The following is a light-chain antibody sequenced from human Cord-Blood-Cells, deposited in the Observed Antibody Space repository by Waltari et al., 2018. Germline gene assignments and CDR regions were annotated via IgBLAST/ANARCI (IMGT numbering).Light chain of an antibody. Sequence: IRMTQSPSSFSASTGDRVTITCRASQGISSYLAWYQQKPGKSPKLLIYASSTLQSGVPSRFSGSGSGTDFTLTISCLQSEDFATYYCQQYYSYPFTFGPGTKVDIK. J-gene: IGKJ3*01. CDR3: QQYYSYPFT. CDR1: QGISSY. CDR2: ASS. V-gene: IGKV1-8*01.